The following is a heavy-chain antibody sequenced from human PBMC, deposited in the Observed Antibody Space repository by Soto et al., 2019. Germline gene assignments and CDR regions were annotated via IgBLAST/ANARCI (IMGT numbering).Heavy chain of an antibody. J-gene: IGHJ5*02. CDR3: ARAEYSSSCWFAP. CDR2: IYYSGST. CDR1: GGSISSYY. Sequence: SETLSLTCTVSGGSISSYYWSWIRQPPGKGLEWIGYIYYSGSTNYNPSLKSRVTISVDTSKNQFSLKLSSVTAADTAVYYCARAEYSSSCWFAPWGQGTLVTVSS. D-gene: IGHD6-6*01. V-gene: IGHV4-59*08.